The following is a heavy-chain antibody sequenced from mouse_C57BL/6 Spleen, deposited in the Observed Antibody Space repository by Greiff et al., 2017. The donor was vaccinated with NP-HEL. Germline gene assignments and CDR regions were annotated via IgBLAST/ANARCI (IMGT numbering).Heavy chain of an antibody. J-gene: IGHJ2*01. CDR3: ARSDYVLYFDY. Sequence: QVQLQQPGAELVKPGASVKLSCKASGYTFTSYWMQWVKQRPGQGLEWIGEIDPSDSYTNYNQKFKGKATLTVDTSSSTAYMQLSSLTSEDSAVYYCARSDYVLYFDYWGQGTTLTVSS. CDR1: GYTFTSYW. CDR2: IDPSDSYT. V-gene: IGHV1-50*01. D-gene: IGHD2-4*01.